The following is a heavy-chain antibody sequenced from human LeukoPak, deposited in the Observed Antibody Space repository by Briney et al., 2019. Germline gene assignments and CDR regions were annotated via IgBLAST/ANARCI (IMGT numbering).Heavy chain of an antibody. Sequence: GSSVKVSCKASGGTFSSYAISWVRQAPGQGLEWMGGIIPIFGTANYAQKFQGRVTITADESTSTAYMELSSLRSDDTAVYYCASAMTTVTQFLLDYWGQGTLVTVSS. V-gene: IGHV1-69*01. CDR2: IIPIFGTA. J-gene: IGHJ4*02. D-gene: IGHD4-17*01. CDR3: ASAMTTVTQFLLDY. CDR1: GGTFSSYA.